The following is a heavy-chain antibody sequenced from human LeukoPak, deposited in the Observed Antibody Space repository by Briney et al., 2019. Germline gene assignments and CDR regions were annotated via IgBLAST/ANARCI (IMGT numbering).Heavy chain of an antibody. CDR2: FDPEDGET. Sequence: SVKVSCKVSGYTLTELSMHWVRQAPGKGLEWMGGFDPEDGETIYAQKFQGRVTMAEDTSTDTAYMEMSSLRSEDTAVYYCATVHSRRHLTLFDYWGQGTLVTVSS. CDR1: GYTLTELS. D-gene: IGHD4/OR15-4a*01. J-gene: IGHJ4*02. V-gene: IGHV1-24*01. CDR3: ATVHSRRHLTLFDY.